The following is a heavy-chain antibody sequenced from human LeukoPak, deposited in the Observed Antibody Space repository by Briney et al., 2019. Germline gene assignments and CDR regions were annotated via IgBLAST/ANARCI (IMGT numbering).Heavy chain of an antibody. J-gene: IGHJ4*02. CDR2: ISYDGSNK. D-gene: IGHD3-9*01. CDR1: GFTFSSYG. V-gene: IGHV3-30*18. CDR3: AKDLTDYDILTGHY. Sequence: GGSLRLSCAASGFTFSSYGMHWVRQAPGKGLEWVAVISYDGSNKYYADSVKGRFTISRDNSKNTLYLQMNSLRAEDTAVYYCAKDLTDYDILTGHYWGQGTLVTVSS.